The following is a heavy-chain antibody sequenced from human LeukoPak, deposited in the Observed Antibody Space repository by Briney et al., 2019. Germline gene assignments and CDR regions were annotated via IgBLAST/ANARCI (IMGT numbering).Heavy chain of an antibody. CDR2: FDPEDGET. D-gene: IGHD3-10*01. CDR1: GYTLTELS. Sequence: VASVTVSCTVSGYTLTELSMHWVRQAPGKGLEWMGGFDPEDGETIYAQKFQGRVTMTEDTSTDTAYMELSSLRSEDTAVYYCATSRITMVRGVIIPSQSQLDYWGQGTLVTVSS. CDR3: ATSRITMVRGVIIPSQSQLDY. V-gene: IGHV1-24*01. J-gene: IGHJ4*02.